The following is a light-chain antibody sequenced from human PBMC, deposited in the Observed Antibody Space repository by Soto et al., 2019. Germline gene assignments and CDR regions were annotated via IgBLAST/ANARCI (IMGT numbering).Light chain of an antibody. V-gene: IGLV2-14*03. CDR2: DVS. J-gene: IGLJ1*01. Sequence: QSALTQPASVSGSPGQSITISCTGTSSDVGGYNYVSWHQQHPGKAPKLMNYDVSNRPSGVSNRFSGSKSGNTASLTISGLQAEDEADYYCSSYTSSSTLYVVGTGTKLTVL. CDR1: SSDVGGYNY. CDR3: SSYTSSSTLYV.